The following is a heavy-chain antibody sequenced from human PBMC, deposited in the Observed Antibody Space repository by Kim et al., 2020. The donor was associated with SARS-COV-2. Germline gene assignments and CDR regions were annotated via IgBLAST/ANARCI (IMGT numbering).Heavy chain of an antibody. CDR2: MNPRSGRA. CDR3: ATETPPTD. J-gene: IGHJ4*02. V-gene: IGHV1-8*01. CDR1: GFKFISFD. Sequence: ASVKVSCKASGFKFISFDINWVRQAPGQGLQWLGWMNPRSGRAGYAQEFQGRVTMTRDISISTAYMDLSSLTSDDTAVYHCATETPPTDWGQGTLVSVSS.